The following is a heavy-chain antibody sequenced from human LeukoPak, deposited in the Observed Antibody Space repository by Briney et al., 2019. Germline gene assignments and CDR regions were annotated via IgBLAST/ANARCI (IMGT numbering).Heavy chain of an antibody. J-gene: IGHJ6*03. V-gene: IGHV4-59*01. D-gene: IGHD3-10*01. CDR1: GGSISSYY. CDR3: ARVEEGYGSGRRENYYYYYMDV. CDR2: IYYSGGT. Sequence: SETLSLTCTVSGGSISSYYWSWIRQPPGKGLEWIGYIYYSGGTNYNPSLKSRVTISVGTSRNQFSLKLSSVTAADTAVYYCARVEEGYGSGRRENYYYYYMDVWGKGTTVTISS.